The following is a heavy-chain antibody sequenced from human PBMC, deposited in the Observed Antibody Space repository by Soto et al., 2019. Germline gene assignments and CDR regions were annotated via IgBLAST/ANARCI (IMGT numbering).Heavy chain of an antibody. CDR3: ARALLIWGSYRYSAFDI. CDR1: GYTFTSYG. Sequence: ASVKVSCKASGYTFTSYGISWVRQAPGQGLEWMGWISAYNGNTNYAQKLQGRVTMTTDTSTSTAYMELRSLRSDDTAVYYCARALLIWGSYRYSAFDIWGQGTMVTVSS. V-gene: IGHV1-18*01. D-gene: IGHD3-16*02. CDR2: ISAYNGNT. J-gene: IGHJ3*02.